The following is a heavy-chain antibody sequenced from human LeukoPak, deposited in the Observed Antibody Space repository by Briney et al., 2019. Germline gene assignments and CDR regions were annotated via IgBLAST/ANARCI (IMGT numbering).Heavy chain of an antibody. CDR3: ASPKGIAVAGTSYYYGMDV. J-gene: IGHJ6*02. D-gene: IGHD6-19*01. CDR2: ISYDGSNK. CDR1: GFTFSSYA. V-gene: IGHV3-30-3*01. Sequence: PGGSLRLSCAASGFTFSSYAKHWVRQAPGKGLEWVAVISYDGSNKYYADSVKGRFTISRDNSKNTLYLQMNSLRAEDTAVYYCASPKGIAVAGTSYYYGMDVWGQGTTVTVSS.